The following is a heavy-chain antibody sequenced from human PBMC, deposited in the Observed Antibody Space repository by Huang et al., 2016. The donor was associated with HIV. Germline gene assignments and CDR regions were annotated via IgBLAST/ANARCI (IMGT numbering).Heavy chain of an antibody. J-gene: IGHJ4*02. CDR2: IFPDDSDP. CDR1: GYSFSSYW. V-gene: IGHV5-51*01. Sequence: VQLVQSGAEVKKPGESLKISCKGSGYSFSSYWIAWVRQMPGKGLEWRGIIFPDDSDPTYSPSFEGQVTISADKSIGTAYRQWSSLKASDTAMYYCARRFSSSSGYFDYWGQGSLVTVSS. CDR3: ARRFSSSSGYFDY. D-gene: IGHD6-6*01.